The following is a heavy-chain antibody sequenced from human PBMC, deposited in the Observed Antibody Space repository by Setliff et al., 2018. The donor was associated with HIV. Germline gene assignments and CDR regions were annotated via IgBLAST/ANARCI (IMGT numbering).Heavy chain of an antibody. Sequence: GASVXVSCKASGYTFTNYYIHWVRQAPGQGLEWMGLINPSGGKTSYAKKFQGRLTMTRDTSRSTVYMELSSLRSEDTAMYYCARCYYDSSGPTDAFDIWGQGTVVTVSS. CDR2: INPSGGKT. D-gene: IGHD3-22*01. CDR1: GYTFTNYY. V-gene: IGHV1-46*01. CDR3: ARCYYDSSGPTDAFDI. J-gene: IGHJ3*02.